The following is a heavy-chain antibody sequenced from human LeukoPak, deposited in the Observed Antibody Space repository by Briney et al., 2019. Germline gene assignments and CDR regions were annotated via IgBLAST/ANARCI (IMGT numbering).Heavy chain of an antibody. Sequence: GGSLRLFCAASGFTVSSNYMSWVRQAPGMGLEWVSVIYSGGTTYYADSVKGRFTISRDNSKNMLYLQMNSLRAEDTAVYYCARESGSYHGNDYWGQGTLVTVSS. D-gene: IGHD1-26*01. CDR1: GFTVSSNY. CDR3: ARESGSYHGNDY. CDR2: IYSGGTT. J-gene: IGHJ4*02. V-gene: IGHV3-53*01.